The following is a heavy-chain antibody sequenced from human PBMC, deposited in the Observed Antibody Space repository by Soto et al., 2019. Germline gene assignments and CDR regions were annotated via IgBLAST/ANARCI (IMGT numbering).Heavy chain of an antibody. J-gene: IGHJ5*02. Sequence: PSETLSLTCTVSGGSISSYYWSWFRQPPGKGLEWIGYIYYSGSTNYNPSLKSRVTISVDTSKNQFSLKLSSVTAADTAVYYCARAKGNCGGDCYSWFDHWGQGTLVTVSS. D-gene: IGHD2-21*02. CDR1: GGSISSYY. V-gene: IGHV4-59*01. CDR3: ARAKGNCGGDCYSWFDH. CDR2: IYYSGST.